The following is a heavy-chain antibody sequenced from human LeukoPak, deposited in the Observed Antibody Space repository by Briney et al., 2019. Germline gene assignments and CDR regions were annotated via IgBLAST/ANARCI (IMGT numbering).Heavy chain of an antibody. CDR3: ARSGGRGWYPADH. V-gene: IGHV3-33*08. D-gene: IGHD6-19*01. J-gene: IGHJ5*02. CDR1: GFTVRSNY. CDR2: IWYDGSNK. Sequence: PGGSLRLSCAASGFTVRSNYMGWVRQAPGKGLEWVAVIWYDGSNKYYADSVKGRFTISRDNSKNTMYLQMDSLRAEDTAVYYCARSGGRGWYPADHWGQGTLVTVSS.